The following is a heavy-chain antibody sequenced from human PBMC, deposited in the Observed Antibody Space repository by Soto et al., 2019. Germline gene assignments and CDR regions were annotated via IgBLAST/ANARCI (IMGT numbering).Heavy chain of an antibody. V-gene: IGHV4-59*11. CDR1: GGSISSHY. D-gene: IGHD3-22*01. CDR2: IYYSGST. CDR3: ARGSGYYLYYFDY. J-gene: IGHJ4*02. Sequence: SETLSLTCTVSGGSISSHYWSWIRQPPGKGLEWIGYIYYSGSTNYNPSLKSRVTISVDTSKNQFSLKLSSVTAADTAVYYCARGSGYYLYYFDYWGQGTLVTVSS.